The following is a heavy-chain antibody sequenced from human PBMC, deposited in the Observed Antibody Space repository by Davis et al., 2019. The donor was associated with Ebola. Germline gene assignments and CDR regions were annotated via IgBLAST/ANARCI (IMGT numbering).Heavy chain of an antibody. D-gene: IGHD3-10*01. Sequence: PGGSLRLSCESSGFNLGDAYMGWIRQAPGRGLEWVSYISSSANNIYYADSVKGRFTISRDNAKNSVYLQMNSLRDEDTALYYCVREGASGSYSAYWGQGTLVTVSS. V-gene: IGHV3-11*04. CDR1: GFNLGDAY. J-gene: IGHJ4*02. CDR3: VREGASGSYSAY. CDR2: ISSSANNI.